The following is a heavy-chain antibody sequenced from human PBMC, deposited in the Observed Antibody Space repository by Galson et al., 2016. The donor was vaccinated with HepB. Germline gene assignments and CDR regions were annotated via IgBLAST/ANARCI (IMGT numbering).Heavy chain of an antibody. CDR2: IYSGGGT. V-gene: IGHV3-53*01. J-gene: IGHJ5*02. D-gene: IGHD1-26*01. CDR1: GFAVSSNF. CDR3: ARGGASSAGGS. Sequence: SLRLSCAASGFAVSSNFLTWVRQAPGKGLEWVSLIYSGGGTNYADSVKGRFTISIDNTNNTLYLKMNSLRVDDTAVYYCARGGASSAGGSWGQGTLVTVSS.